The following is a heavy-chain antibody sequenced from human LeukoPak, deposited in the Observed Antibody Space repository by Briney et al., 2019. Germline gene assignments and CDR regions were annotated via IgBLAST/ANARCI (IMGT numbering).Heavy chain of an antibody. CDR2: ISTDSLTI. CDR3: ARKAQTGSHSGPFDI. Sequence: PGGSLRLSCAASGFTFSSHAMNWVRQAPGKGLEWISSISTDSLTIKYADFVSGQFTISRGNAEHLLFLQMNSLRAEDTAVYYCARKAQTGSHSGPFDIWGQGTLVTVSS. V-gene: IGHV3-48*04. D-gene: IGHD1-26*01. CDR1: GFTFSSHA. J-gene: IGHJ3*02.